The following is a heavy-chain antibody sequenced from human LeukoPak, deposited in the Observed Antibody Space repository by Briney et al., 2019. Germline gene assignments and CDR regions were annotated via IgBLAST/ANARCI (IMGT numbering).Heavy chain of an antibody. CDR2: ISGDGGTT. D-gene: IGHD6-13*01. Sequence: GGSLRLSCAASGLTFSSYAMSWVRQAPERGLEWVSSISGDGGTTYYADSVKGRFTISRDNSKNTLYLQMNSLRAEDTAVYYCAAGIAAAGTLDYWGQGTLVTVSS. J-gene: IGHJ4*02. V-gene: IGHV3-23*01. CDR1: GLTFSSYA. CDR3: AAGIAAAGTLDY.